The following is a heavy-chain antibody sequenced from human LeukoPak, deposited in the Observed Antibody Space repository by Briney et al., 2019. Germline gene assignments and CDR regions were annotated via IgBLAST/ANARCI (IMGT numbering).Heavy chain of an antibody. CDR2: IYYSGST. CDR1: GGSISSSSYY. V-gene: IGHV4-39*01. CDR3: ARHYTYYYDSSGYSYATTYAFDI. Sequence: SETLSLTCTVSGGSISSSSYYWGWIRQPPGKGLEWIGSIYYSGSTYYNPSLKSRVTISVDTSKNQFSLKLSSVTAADTAVYYCARHYTYYYDSSGYSYATTYAFDIWGQGTMVTVSS. D-gene: IGHD3-22*01. J-gene: IGHJ3*02.